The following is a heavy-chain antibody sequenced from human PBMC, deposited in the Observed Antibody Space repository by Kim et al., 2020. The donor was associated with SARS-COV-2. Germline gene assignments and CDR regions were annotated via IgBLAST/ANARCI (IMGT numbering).Heavy chain of an antibody. Sequence: SDGSSTKYADSVNGRFTISRDNAKKSLSLQMNRLTPEDTAVYYCVREPASWGQGTLVTVSS. J-gene: IGHJ5*02. CDR3: VREPAS. CDR2: SDGSST. V-gene: IGHV3-11*01.